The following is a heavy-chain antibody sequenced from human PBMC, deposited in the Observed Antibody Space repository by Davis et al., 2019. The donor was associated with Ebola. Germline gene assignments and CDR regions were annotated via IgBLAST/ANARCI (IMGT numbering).Heavy chain of an antibody. CDR3: ARLIGAFDP. CDR1: GGSISSSSYY. Sequence: SETLSLTCTVSGGSISSSSYYWGWIRQPPGKGLEWIGDIYHSGSTYYNPSLKSRVTISVDTSKNQFSLKLSSVTAADTAVYYCARLIGAFDPWGQGTLVTVSS. CDR2: IYHSGST. J-gene: IGHJ5*02. V-gene: IGHV4-39*07. D-gene: IGHD3-10*01.